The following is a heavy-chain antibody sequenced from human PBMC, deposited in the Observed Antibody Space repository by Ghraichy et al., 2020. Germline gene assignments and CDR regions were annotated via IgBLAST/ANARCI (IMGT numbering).Heavy chain of an antibody. CDR1: GGSISSGSYY. J-gene: IGHJ6*03. Sequence: SETLSLTCTVSGGSISSGSYYWSWIRQPAGKGLEWIGRIYTSGSTNYNPSLKSRVTISVDTSKNQFSLKLSSVTTADTAVYYCASSVLAPARYYYMDVWGKGTTVTVSS. V-gene: IGHV4-61*02. CDR3: ASSVLAPARYYYMDV. CDR2: IYTSGST. D-gene: IGHD3-3*01.